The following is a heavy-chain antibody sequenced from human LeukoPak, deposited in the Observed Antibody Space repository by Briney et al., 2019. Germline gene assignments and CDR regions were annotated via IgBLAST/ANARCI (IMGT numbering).Heavy chain of an antibody. D-gene: IGHD2-15*01. Sequence: PGGTLRLSCAASGLTFSIYSMNWVRQAPGKGLEWVSSINDRSTHIFYEDYVKGRFTIYRDNAKNSLYLQMNSLRAEHTAVYYCARMPHCSGTSCPSGSWGRGTLVTVSS. CDR3: ARMPHCSGTSCPSGS. CDR2: INDRSTHI. V-gene: IGHV3-21*01. J-gene: IGHJ5*02. CDR1: GLTFSIYS.